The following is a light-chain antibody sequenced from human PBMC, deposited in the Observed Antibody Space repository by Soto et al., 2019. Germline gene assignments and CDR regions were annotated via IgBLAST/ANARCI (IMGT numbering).Light chain of an antibody. CDR3: QQRSNWPAIT. CDR2: DAS. CDR1: QDISRSY. Sequence: TQSPSAMSASVGDRVTITCRASQDISRSYLAWYQQKPGQAPRLLIYDASNRATGIPARFSGSGSGTDFTLTISSLEPEDFAVYYCQQRSNWPAITFGQGTRLEIK. J-gene: IGKJ5*01. V-gene: IGKV3-11*01.